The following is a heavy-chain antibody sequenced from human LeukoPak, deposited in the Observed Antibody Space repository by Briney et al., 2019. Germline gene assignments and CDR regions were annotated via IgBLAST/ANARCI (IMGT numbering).Heavy chain of an antibody. D-gene: IGHD3-22*01. CDR2: ISSSGSTI. V-gene: IGHV3-11*01. J-gene: IGHJ5*02. CDR3: ARGDSRGYYYTSGFDP. CDR1: GFTFSDYY. Sequence: GGSLRLSCAASGFTFSDYYMSWIRQAPGKGLEWVSYISSSGSTIYYADSVKGRFTISRDNAKNSLYLQMNSLRAEDTAVYYCARGDSRGYYYTSGFDPWGQGTVVTVSS.